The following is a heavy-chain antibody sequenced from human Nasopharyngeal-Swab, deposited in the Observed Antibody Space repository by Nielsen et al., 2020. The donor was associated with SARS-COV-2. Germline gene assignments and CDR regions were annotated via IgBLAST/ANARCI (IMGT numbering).Heavy chain of an antibody. D-gene: IGHD1-1*01. Sequence: ASVKVSCKASGYTFTSYDINWVRQATGQGLEWMGWMNPNSGNTGYAQKFQGRVTMTRNTSISTAYMELSSLRSEDTAVYYCARAGRLEITGWFDPRGQGTLVTVSS. CDR1: GYTFTSYD. CDR3: ARAGRLEITGWFDP. V-gene: IGHV1-8*01. CDR2: MNPNSGNT. J-gene: IGHJ5*02.